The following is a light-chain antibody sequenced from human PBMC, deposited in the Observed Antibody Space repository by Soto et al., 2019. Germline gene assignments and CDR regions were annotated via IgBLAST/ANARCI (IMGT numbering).Light chain of an antibody. CDR2: ANI. CDR3: QSYDSTLSARYV. CDR1: SSNIGAGYE. J-gene: IGLJ1*01. V-gene: IGLV1-40*01. Sequence: QSALTQPPSVSGAPGQRVTISCTGSSSNIGAGYEVHWDQQRPGAAPKLLISANINRPSGVPDRFSGSKSGTSASLAIPGLQADDEGDYYCQSYDSTLSARYVFGTGTKVTVL.